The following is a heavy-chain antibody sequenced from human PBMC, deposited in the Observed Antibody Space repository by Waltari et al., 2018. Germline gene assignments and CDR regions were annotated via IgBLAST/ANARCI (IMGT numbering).Heavy chain of an antibody. V-gene: IGHV3-23*01. J-gene: IGHJ3*01. CDR3: AKEFISSYRGTAGFDV. CDR1: GFTFCSSA. CDR2: VRGSGSPN. D-gene: IGHD2-15*01. Sequence: EVQLFESGGGLVQPGGSLRLSCAASGFTFCSSALGGVRQSPGQGLGWLSGVRGSGSPNFYGNSRKGRFHRSQGKSKKPPFLVMNSLSAEDTAVYYCAKEFISSYRGTAGFDVWGQGTSIIVSS.